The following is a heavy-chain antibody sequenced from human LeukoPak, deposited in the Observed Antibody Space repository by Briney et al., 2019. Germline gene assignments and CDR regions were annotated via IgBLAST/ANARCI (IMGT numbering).Heavy chain of an antibody. J-gene: IGHJ3*02. CDR2: ISVAGDT. D-gene: IGHD6-25*01. V-gene: IGHV3-13*01. CDR1: GFTFSSYD. Sequence: PGGSLRLSCAASGFTFSSYDMHWVRQATGKGLEWVSAISVAGDTYYLGSVKGRFTISRENAKNSLYLQMNSLRPGDTAVYYCANLPRGAAAGIDAFDIWGQGTMVTVSS. CDR3: ANLPRGAAAGIDAFDI.